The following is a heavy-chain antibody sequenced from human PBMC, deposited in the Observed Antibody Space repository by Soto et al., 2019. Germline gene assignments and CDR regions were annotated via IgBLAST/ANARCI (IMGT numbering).Heavy chain of an antibody. CDR3: ASHYSDNNGLDF. V-gene: IGHV3-23*01. D-gene: IGHD3-22*01. J-gene: IGHJ4*02. CDR2: LSGSGGST. CDR1: GFTFNSYA. Sequence: VGSLRLSCAASGFTFNSYAMSWVRQAPGKGLEWVSVLSGSGGSTYYADSVQGRFTISRDNSKNTLFLQMNSLRAADTAIYYCASHYSDNNGLDFWGQGTLVTVSS.